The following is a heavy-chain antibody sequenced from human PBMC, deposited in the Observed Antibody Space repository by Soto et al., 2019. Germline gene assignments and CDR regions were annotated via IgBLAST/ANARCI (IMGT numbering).Heavy chain of an antibody. CDR3: AKARDQQWVRLPCDY. CDR2: FSATSENT. Sequence: EVQLLESGGGLVQPGGSLRLSCVGSGFFFSSYTMTWVRQAPGKGLEWVSSFSATSENTYYADSVRGRFTISRDNSKNTLFLQMNSLTAEDTAMYYCAKARDQQWVRLPCDYWVQGILVIVSS. J-gene: IGHJ4*02. D-gene: IGHD6-19*01. V-gene: IGHV3-23*01. CDR1: GFFFSSYT.